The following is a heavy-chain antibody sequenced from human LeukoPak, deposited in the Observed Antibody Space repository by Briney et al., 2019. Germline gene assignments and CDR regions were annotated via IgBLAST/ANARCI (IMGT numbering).Heavy chain of an antibody. V-gene: IGHV3-7*01. CDR1: GFPFSSYW. D-gene: IGHD3-10*01. CDR3: ARDRGSLDAFDI. J-gene: IGHJ3*02. CDR2: IKQDGSKK. Sequence: GSLSLSCAASGFPFSSYWMSWVRPAPGKGLEWVANIKQDGSKKYYVDSVKGRFTISRDNAKNSLYLQMNSLRAEDTAVYYCARDRGSLDAFDIWGQGTMVTVSS.